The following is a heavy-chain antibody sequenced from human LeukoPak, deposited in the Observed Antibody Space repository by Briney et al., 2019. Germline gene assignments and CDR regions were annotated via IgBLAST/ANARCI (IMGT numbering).Heavy chain of an antibody. V-gene: IGHV3-74*03. CDR3: VRAIATVDDY. D-gene: IGHD6-13*01. J-gene: IGHJ4*02. CDR2: INSDGTNI. CDR1: GFTFSSYT. Sequence: GGSLRLSCAASGFTFSSYTMNWVRQGPGKGLVWVSRINSDGTNIKYADSVKGRFTISRDNGKNTVSLEMNSLRAEDTAVYYCVRAIATVDDYWGQGTQVTVSS.